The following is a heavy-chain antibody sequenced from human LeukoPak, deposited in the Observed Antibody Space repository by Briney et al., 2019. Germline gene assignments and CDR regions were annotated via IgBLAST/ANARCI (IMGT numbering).Heavy chain of an antibody. V-gene: IGHV3-7*01. Sequence: GGSLRLSCAASRFTYSDYWMTWVRQAPGQGLEWVANVNKDGNQKQYAASVKGRFTISRDNAKNSMYLQLSSLGAEDSGVYYCVRNTGWYALDMWGQGTMVTVSS. CDR1: RFTYSDYW. CDR3: VRNTGWYALDM. J-gene: IGHJ3*02. D-gene: IGHD6-19*01. CDR2: VNKDGNQK.